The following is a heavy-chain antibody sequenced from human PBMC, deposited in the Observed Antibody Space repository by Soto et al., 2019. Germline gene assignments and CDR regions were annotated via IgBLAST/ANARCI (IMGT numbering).Heavy chain of an antibody. V-gene: IGHV3-21*01. J-gene: IGHJ5*02. Sequence: EVQLVESGGGLVKPGESLRLSCAGYGFTFNSYMMNWVSQAPGKGLECVASISSGSTYIYYAEALKGRFTISRDDAKNSVYLQMNSLRDEDTAVYYCVRDSLSRTSWGQGARVNVSS. CDR3: VRDSLSRTS. CDR1: GFTFNSYM. CDR2: ISSGSTYI. D-gene: IGHD2-2*01.